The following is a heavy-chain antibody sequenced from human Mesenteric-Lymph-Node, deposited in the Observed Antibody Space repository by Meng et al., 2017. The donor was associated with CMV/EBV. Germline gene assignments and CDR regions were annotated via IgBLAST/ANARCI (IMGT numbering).Heavy chain of an antibody. J-gene: IGHJ3*02. Sequence: GESLKISCAAAGFTFNDYNINWVRQAPGKGLEWVSSITESGAYKYYAASVKGRFTISRENAKDSVFLQMNGLRAEDTAVYYCARVFGLLPDDIWGQGTMVTVSS. V-gene: IGHV3-21*01. CDR1: GFTFNDYN. D-gene: IGHD3-22*01. CDR3: ARVFGLLPDDI. CDR2: ITESGAYK.